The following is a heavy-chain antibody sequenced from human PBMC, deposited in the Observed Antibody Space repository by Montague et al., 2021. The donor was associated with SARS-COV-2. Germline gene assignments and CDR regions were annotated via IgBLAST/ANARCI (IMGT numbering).Heavy chain of an antibody. J-gene: IGHJ5*02. V-gene: IGHV4-39*01. CDR3: ARQGDQLLLEYWFDP. D-gene: IGHD2-2*01. CDR1: GGSISSSSYD. CDR2: IDYSGST. Sequence: SETLSLTCTVAGGSISSSSYDWGWIRQPPGKGLEWIGSIDYSGSTXYNPSLKSRVTISVDTSKNQFSLKLSSVTAADTAVYYCARQGDQLLLEYWFDPWGQGTLVTVSS.